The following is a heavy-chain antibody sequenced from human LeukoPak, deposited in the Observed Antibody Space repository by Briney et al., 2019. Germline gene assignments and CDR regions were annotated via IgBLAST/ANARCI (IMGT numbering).Heavy chain of an antibody. CDR2: ISSSSSYI. Sequence: GGSLRLSCAASGFTFSSYSMNWVHQAPGKGLEWVSSISSSSSYIYYADSVKGRFTISRDNAKNSLYLQMNSLRAEDTAVYYCARVKPRATDDYWGQGTLVTVSS. CDR1: GFTFSSYS. V-gene: IGHV3-21*01. CDR3: ARVKPRATDDY. J-gene: IGHJ4*02.